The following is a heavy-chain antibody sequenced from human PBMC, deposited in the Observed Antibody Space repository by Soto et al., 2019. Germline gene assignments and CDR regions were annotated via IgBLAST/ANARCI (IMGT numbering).Heavy chain of an antibody. J-gene: IGHJ4*02. CDR2: ITSGGSTI. V-gene: IGHV3-48*04. CDR3: GRGYYGSGSYI. CDR1: GFTFSSYS. Sequence: GSLRLSCAASGFTFSSYSMNWVRQAPGKGLEWVSFITSGGSTIYYADSVKGRFTISRDNPKTSLYLQMNSLRVEDTAVYYCGRGYYGSGSYIWGQGTPVTVSS. D-gene: IGHD3-10*01.